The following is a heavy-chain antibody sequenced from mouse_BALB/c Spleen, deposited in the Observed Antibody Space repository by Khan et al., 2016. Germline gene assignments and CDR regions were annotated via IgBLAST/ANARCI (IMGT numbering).Heavy chain of an antibody. CDR1: GYTFTDYW. CDR3: ARGYDGSSSTWLTY. CDR2: IDTSDSYT. Sequence: QVQLQQSGAELVMPGASVKMSCKASGYTFTDYWMHWVKQRPGQGLEWIGAIDTSDSYTSYNPYFKGKATLTVDESSSTAYMQLSSLTTEDSAVYYSARGYDGSSSTWLTYWGQGTPVTV. D-gene: IGHD1-1*01. V-gene: IGHV1-69*01. J-gene: IGHJ3*01.